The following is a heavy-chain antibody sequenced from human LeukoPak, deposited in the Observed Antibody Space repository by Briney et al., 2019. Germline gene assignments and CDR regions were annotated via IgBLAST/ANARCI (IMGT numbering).Heavy chain of an antibody. CDR3: ASSSLGSGHELNDAFDI. J-gene: IGHJ3*02. Sequence: PGGSLRLSCAASGFTVSSNYMSWVRQAPGKGLEWVSVIYSGGSTYYADSVKGRFTISRDNSKNTLYLQMNSLRAEDTAVYYCASSSLGSGHELNDAFDIWGQGTMVTVSS. D-gene: IGHD5-12*01. CDR2: IYSGGST. CDR1: GFTVSSNY. V-gene: IGHV3-66*01.